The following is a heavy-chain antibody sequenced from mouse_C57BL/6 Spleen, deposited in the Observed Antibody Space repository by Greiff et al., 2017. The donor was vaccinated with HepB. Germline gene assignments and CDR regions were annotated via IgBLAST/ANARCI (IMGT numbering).Heavy chain of an antibody. D-gene: IGHD2-4*01. Sequence: QVQLQQSGAELVKPGASVKISCKASGYAFSSYWMNWVKQRPGKGLEWIGQIYPGDGDTNYNGKFKGKATLTADKSSSTAYMQLSSLTSEDSAVYVCARRGGGIDYDYDDLFAYWGQGTLVTVSA. CDR1: GYAFSSYW. CDR3: ARRGGGIDYDYDDLFAY. J-gene: IGHJ3*01. CDR2: IYPGDGDT. V-gene: IGHV1-80*01.